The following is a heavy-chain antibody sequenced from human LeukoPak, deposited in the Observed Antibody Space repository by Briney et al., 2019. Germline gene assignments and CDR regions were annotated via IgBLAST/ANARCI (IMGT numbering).Heavy chain of an antibody. D-gene: IGHD6-13*01. V-gene: IGHV3-11*01. J-gene: IGHJ4*02. CDR2: ISSSGSTI. CDR1: GFTFSDYY. Sequence: GGSLRLSCAASGFTFSDYYMGWIRQAPGKGLEGVSYISSSGSTIYYADSVKGRFTISRDNAKNSLYLQMNSLRAEDTAVYYCARDLPGIAAAEPHFDYWGQGTLVTVSS. CDR3: ARDLPGIAAAEPHFDY.